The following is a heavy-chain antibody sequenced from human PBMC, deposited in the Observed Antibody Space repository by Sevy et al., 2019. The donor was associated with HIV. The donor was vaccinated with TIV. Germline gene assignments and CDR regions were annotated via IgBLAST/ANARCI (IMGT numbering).Heavy chain of an antibody. D-gene: IGHD5-18*01. V-gene: IGHV3-11*01. CDR2: ISSGGTIT. Sequence: GGSLRLSCVVSTFTFSDYYMTWIRQAPGKGLEWIRHISSGGTITSHADSVKGRFTISRDNAKNSLYLQMNSLRAEDTAVYYCARVRYNYGSYYFDYWGQGTLVTVSS. CDR1: TFTFSDYY. CDR3: ARVRYNYGSYYFDY. J-gene: IGHJ4*02.